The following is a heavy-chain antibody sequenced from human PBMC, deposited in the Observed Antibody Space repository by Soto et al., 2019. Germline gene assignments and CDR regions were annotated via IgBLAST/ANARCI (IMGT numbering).Heavy chain of an antibody. CDR1: GFTFTNAW. CDR3: TTDPSSGRGCY. V-gene: IGHV3-15*01. CDR2: IKNKTDGGTT. D-gene: IGHD3-10*01. J-gene: IGHJ4*02. Sequence: EVQLVESGGGLEKPGGSLRLSCAASGFTFTNAWMSWVRQAPGKGLEWVGRIKNKTDGGTTDYAAPVKGRFTISRDDSRNRLYLQMNSLKTDDTAVYYCTTDPSSGRGCYWGQGTLVTVSS.